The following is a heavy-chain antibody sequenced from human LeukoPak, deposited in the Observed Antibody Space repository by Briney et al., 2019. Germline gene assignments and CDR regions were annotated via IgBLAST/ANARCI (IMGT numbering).Heavy chain of an antibody. CDR1: GLIFRNYA. Sequence: PGGSLRLSCTASGLIFRNYAMTWVRQAPRKGLKWVSTISGDGTETFYADSVKGRFTISRDNSKNTHYLQMSSLRAEDTGIYYCAKGGHYSFFDYWGQGTLVTVSS. D-gene: IGHD4-11*01. CDR2: ISGDGTET. J-gene: IGHJ4*02. V-gene: IGHV3-23*01. CDR3: AKGGHYSFFDY.